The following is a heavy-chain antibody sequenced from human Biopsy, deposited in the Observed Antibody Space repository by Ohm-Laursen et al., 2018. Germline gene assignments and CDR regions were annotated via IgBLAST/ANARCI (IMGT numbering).Heavy chain of an antibody. J-gene: IGHJ4*02. D-gene: IGHD1-1*01. Sequence: GASVKVSCKVSGYAVTEFSMHWVRQAPGEGLEWMGGFAPENGKTIYAQMFQGRVTMTEDTSTDTAYMELSSLRSEDTAVYYCAADINVWNVNYWGQGTQVTVSS. CDR1: GYAVTEFS. CDR3: AADINVWNVNY. CDR2: FAPENGKT. V-gene: IGHV1-24*01.